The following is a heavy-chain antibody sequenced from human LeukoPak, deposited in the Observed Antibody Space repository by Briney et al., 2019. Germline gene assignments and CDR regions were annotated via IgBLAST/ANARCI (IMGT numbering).Heavy chain of an antibody. CDR1: GFTFDDYA. D-gene: IGHD2-15*01. Sequence: GRSLRLSCAASGFTFDDYAMHWVRQAPGKGLEWVSGISWNSGSIGYADSVKGRFTISRDNAKNSLYLQMNSLRAEDTALYYCAKDRLPGGLYGMDAWGQGTTVTVSS. CDR2: ISWNSGSI. CDR3: AKDRLPGGLYGMDA. V-gene: IGHV3-9*01. J-gene: IGHJ6*02.